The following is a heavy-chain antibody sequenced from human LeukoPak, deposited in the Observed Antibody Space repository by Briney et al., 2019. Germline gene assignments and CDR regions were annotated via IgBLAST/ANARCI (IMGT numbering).Heavy chain of an antibody. D-gene: IGHD3-22*01. CDR3: VRDGRDSTAYSLH. J-gene: IGHJ4*02. CDR1: VYTFTSYG. Sequence: ASVKVSCKASVYTFTSYGISWVRQAPGQGPEWMGWISGYDGDTNYAQKFQGRVAMTTETSTSTAYMELTSLRSDDTAVYYCVRDGRDSTAYSLHWGQGTLVTVSS. CDR2: ISGYDGDT. V-gene: IGHV1-18*01.